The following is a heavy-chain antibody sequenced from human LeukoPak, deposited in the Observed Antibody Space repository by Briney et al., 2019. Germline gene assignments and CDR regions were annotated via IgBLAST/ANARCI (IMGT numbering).Heavy chain of an antibody. CDR3: ARESNYYDSSGYYCGAFDI. CDR2: INPNSGGT. CDR1: GYTFTGYY. D-gene: IGHD3-22*01. Sequence: GAPVKVSCKASGYTFTGYYMHWVRQAPGQGLEWMGWINPNSGGTNYAQKFQGRVTMTRDTSISTAYMELSRLRSDDTAVYYCARESNYYDSSGYYCGAFDIWGQGTMVTVSS. V-gene: IGHV1-2*02. J-gene: IGHJ3*02.